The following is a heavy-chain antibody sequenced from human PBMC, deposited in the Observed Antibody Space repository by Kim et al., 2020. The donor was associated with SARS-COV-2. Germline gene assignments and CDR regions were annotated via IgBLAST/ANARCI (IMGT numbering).Heavy chain of an antibody. D-gene: IGHD6-13*01. Sequence: SVKGRFTTSRDNAKNSRYLQMNSLRAEDTAVYYCARDRIAAAGTVGWFDPWGQGTLVTASS. J-gene: IGHJ5*02. V-gene: IGHV3-21*01. CDR3: ARDRIAAAGTVGWFDP.